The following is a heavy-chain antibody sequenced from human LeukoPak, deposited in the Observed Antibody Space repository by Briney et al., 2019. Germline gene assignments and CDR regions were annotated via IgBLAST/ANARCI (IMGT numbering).Heavy chain of an antibody. CDR1: GYTFTSYG. J-gene: IGHJ4*02. Sequence: AAVKVSCKASGYTFTSYGISWVRQAPGQGLEWMGWISAYNGNTNYAQKLQGRVTMTTDTSTSTAYMELRSLRSDDTAVYYCARIDSYYYDSSGYYDYWGQGTQVTVSS. CDR3: ARIDSYYYDSSGYYDY. CDR2: ISAYNGNT. D-gene: IGHD3-22*01. V-gene: IGHV1-18*01.